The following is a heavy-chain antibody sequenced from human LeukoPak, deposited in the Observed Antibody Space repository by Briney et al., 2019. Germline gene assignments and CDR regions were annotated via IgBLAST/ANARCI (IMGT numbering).Heavy chain of an antibody. CDR2: IYHSGST. CDR3: ARSRRSWSTFDY. J-gene: IGHJ4*02. V-gene: IGHV4-38-2*02. Sequence: SETLSLTCTVSGYSIGSGYYWGWIRQPPGKGLEWIGNIYHSGSTYYNPSLKSRVTISVDTSKNQYPLKLTSVTATDTAVYYCARSRRSWSTFDYWGQGTLVTVSS. CDR1: GYSIGSGYY. D-gene: IGHD6-13*01.